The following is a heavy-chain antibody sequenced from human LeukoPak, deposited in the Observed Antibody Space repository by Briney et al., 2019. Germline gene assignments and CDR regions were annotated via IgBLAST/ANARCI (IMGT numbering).Heavy chain of an antibody. J-gene: IGHJ4*02. CDR1: GFTFSSYG. V-gene: IGHV3-30*03. Sequence: PGGSLRLSCVVSGFTFSSYGMHWVRQAPGKGLEWVAFMTYDGSKRPYADSVKGGFTISRDNSKNTLYLQMNSLRAEDTAVYYCARGPGLDYWGQGTLVTVSS. CDR3: ARGPGLDY. CDR2: MTYDGSKR.